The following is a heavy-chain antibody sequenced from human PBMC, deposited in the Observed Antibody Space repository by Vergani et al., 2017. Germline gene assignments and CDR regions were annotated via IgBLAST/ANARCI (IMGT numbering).Heavy chain of an antibody. J-gene: IGHJ4*02. Sequence: QVQVVQSGAEVKKSGASVKVSCKTSGYTFSNYYMHWVRQAHGQGLEWMGIINPSGGHTNYAQKFQGRVTMTRDTSTSTVYMELSSLRSEDTAIYYCARGDYGILTGYRYWGQGTLVTVSS. D-gene: IGHD3-9*01. CDR3: ARGDYGILTGYRY. CDR1: GYTFSNYY. V-gene: IGHV1-46*03. CDR2: INPSGGHT.